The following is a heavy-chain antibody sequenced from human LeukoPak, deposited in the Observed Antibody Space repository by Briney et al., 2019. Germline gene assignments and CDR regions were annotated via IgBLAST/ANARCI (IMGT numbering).Heavy chain of an antibody. V-gene: IGHV3-48*03. J-gene: IGHJ6*04. Sequence: WGSLRLSCAASGFTFSSYEMNWVRQAPGKGLEWVSYISSSGSTIYHADSVKGRFTISRDNAKNSLYLQMNSLRAEDTAVYYCAELGITMIGGVWGKGTTVTISS. CDR1: GFTFSSYE. CDR2: ISSSGSTI. CDR3: AELGITMIGGV. D-gene: IGHD3-10*02.